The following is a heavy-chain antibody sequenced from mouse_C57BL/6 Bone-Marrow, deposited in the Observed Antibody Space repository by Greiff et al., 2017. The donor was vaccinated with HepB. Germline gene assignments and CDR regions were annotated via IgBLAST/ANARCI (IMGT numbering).Heavy chain of an antibody. CDR3: ARGYDYDRGYYAMDY. CDR1: GFTFSDYG. V-gene: IGHV5-17*01. J-gene: IGHJ4*01. D-gene: IGHD2-4*01. Sequence: EVQRVESGGGLVKPGGSLKLSCAASGFTFSDYGMHWVRQAPEKGLEWVAYISSGSSTIYYADTVKGRFTISRDNAKNTLFLQMTSLRSEDTAMYYCARGYDYDRGYYAMDYWGQGTSVTVSS. CDR2: ISSGSSTI.